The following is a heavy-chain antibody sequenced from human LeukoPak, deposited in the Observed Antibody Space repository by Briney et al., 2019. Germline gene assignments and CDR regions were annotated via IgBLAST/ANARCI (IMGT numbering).Heavy chain of an antibody. Sequence: GASVKVSCKASGYTFTSFDFHWVRQAPGQGLEWMGWMNPNSGNTGYGQKFQGRVTLTRNTSISTAYMELSSLRSEDTAVYYCARGAYEYYDFWRVNDYWGQGTLVTVSS. V-gene: IGHV1-8*01. J-gene: IGHJ4*02. CDR2: MNPNSGNT. CDR1: GYTFTSFD. CDR3: ARGAYEYYDFWRVNDY. D-gene: IGHD3-3*01.